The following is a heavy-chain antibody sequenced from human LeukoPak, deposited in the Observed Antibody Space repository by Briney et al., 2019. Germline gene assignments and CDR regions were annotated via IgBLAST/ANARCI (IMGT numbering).Heavy chain of an antibody. D-gene: IGHD5-12*01. Sequence: GGSLRLSCAASGFTFSDYYMSWIRQAPGKGLEWVSYISSSGSIIYYADSVKGRFAISRDNAKNSLYLQMNSLRAEDTAVYYCARGAIVATIKGHDAVDIWGQGTMVTVSS. J-gene: IGHJ3*02. CDR2: ISSSGSII. CDR3: ARGAIVATIKGHDAVDI. V-gene: IGHV3-11*04. CDR1: GFTFSDYY.